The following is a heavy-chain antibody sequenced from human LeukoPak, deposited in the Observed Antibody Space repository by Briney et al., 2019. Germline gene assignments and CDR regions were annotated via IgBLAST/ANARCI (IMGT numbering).Heavy chain of an antibody. CDR2: ISGSGGST. V-gene: IGHV3-23*01. J-gene: IGHJ4*02. Sequence: GGSLRLSCAASGFTFSSYAMSWVRQAPGKGLEWVSAISGSGGSTYYADPVKGRFTISRDNSKNTLYLQMNSLRAEDTAVYYCAKDRIITTITDWGQGTLVTVSS. CDR3: AKDRIITTITD. CDR1: GFTFSSYA. D-gene: IGHD3-22*01.